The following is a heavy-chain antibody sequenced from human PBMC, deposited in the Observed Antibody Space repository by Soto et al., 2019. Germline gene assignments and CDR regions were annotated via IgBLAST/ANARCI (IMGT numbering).Heavy chain of an antibody. Sequence: QVQLVQSGAEMKKPGASVKVSCKASGYTFPSYGISWVRQAPGQGLEWMGWISAYNGNTHFAQKFQGRVTMTTATSPTTASLELRSLRSDDTAVYYCARTPAGGGSPLWGQGTLVTVSS. CDR2: ISAYNGNT. V-gene: IGHV1-18*01. D-gene: IGHD1-26*01. CDR3: ARTPAGGGSPL. J-gene: IGHJ4*02. CDR1: GYTFPSYG.